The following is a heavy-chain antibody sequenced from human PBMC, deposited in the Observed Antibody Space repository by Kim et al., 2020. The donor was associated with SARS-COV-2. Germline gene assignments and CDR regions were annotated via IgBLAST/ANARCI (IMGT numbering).Heavy chain of an antibody. V-gene: IGHV3-74*01. CDR1: GFTASSYW. D-gene: IGHD3-3*01. CDR3: SRGLLYDFWSGLDAFDV. J-gene: IGHJ3*01. Sequence: GGSPRLSCVASGFTASSYWIHWVRQVPGEGLVWLCRINGDGGHTTCADSVKGRLIISRDNAKNTVYLQMNSLGAEDTAVYYCSRGLLYDFWSGLDAFDVWGQGTMVTVSS. CDR2: INGDGGHT.